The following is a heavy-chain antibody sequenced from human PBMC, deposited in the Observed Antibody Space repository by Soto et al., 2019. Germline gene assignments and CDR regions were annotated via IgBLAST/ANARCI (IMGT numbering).Heavy chain of an antibody. D-gene: IGHD3-10*01. J-gene: IGHJ6*04. CDR3: ARVLRYDGSGSSKQYYYQDAMDV. Sequence: PPETLSLTCAVYGGSFSGYYWSWIRQPPGKGLEWIGEINHSGSTNYNPSLKSRVTISVDTSKNQFSMKLSSVTAADTAVYYCARVLRYDGSGSSKQYYYQDAMDVWCKGTTV. V-gene: IGHV4-34*01. CDR1: GGSFSGYY. CDR2: INHSGST.